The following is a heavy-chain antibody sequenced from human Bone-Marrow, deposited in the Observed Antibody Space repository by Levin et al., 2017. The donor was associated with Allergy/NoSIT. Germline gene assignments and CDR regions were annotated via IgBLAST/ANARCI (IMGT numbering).Heavy chain of an antibody. D-gene: IGHD6-19*01. Sequence: GGSLRLSCAASGFTFSSYGMHWVRQAPGKGLEWVAIISYDESNKYYADSVKGRFSISRDNSKNTLYLQMNSLRAEDTAVYYCAKDITYSSGVYYYFGMDVWGQGTTVTVSS. CDR3: AKDITYSSGVYYYFGMDV. J-gene: IGHJ6*02. CDR1: GFTFSSYG. V-gene: IGHV3-30*18. CDR2: ISYDESNK.